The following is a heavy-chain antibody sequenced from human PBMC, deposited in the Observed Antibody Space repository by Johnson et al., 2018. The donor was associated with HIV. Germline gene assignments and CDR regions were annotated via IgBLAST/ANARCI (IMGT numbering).Heavy chain of an antibody. V-gene: IGHV3-30-3*01. Sequence: QVQPVESGGGLVKPGGPLRLSCAVSGFAFSSYAMHSVRQAPGKGLEWVAVISYDGSTKYYADSVKGRFTISRDNSKNTLYLQMNSLRAEDTAVYYCAKDPIVLVVYAISAFDIWGQGTMVTVSS. CDR3: AKDPIVLVVYAISAFDI. CDR2: ISYDGSTK. CDR1: GFAFSSYA. J-gene: IGHJ3*02. D-gene: IGHD2-8*02.